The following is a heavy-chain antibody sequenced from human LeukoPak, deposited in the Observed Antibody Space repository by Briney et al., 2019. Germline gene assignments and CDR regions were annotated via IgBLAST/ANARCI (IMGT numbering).Heavy chain of an antibody. CDR2: INHSGST. Sequence: PSETLSLTCAVYGGPFSGYYWNWIRQPPGKGLEWIGEINHSGSTNYNPSLKSRVTISVDTSKNQFSLKLSSVTAADTAVYYCAREKDSSSLGNSFDYWGQGTLVTVSS. J-gene: IGHJ4*02. CDR1: GGPFSGYY. CDR3: AREKDSSSLGNSFDY. D-gene: IGHD6-6*01. V-gene: IGHV4-34*01.